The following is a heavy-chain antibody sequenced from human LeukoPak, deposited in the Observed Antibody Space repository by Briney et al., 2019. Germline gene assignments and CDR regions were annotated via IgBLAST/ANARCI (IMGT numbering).Heavy chain of an antibody. V-gene: IGHV1-69*06. J-gene: IGHJ4*02. Sequence: GSSVKVSCKASGGTFSSYATSWARQAPGQGLEWMGGIIPIFGTANYAQKFQGRVTITADKSTSTAYMELSSLRSEDTAVYYCANAVTTGGDYWGQGTLVTVSS. CDR1: GGTFSSYA. CDR2: IIPIFGTA. D-gene: IGHD4-17*01. CDR3: ANAVTTGGDY.